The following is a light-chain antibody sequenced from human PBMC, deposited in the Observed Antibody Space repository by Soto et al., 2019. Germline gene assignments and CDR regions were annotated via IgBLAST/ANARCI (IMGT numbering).Light chain of an antibody. CDR3: QSYDSSLRV. CDR2: GNN. J-gene: IGLJ2*01. V-gene: IGLV1-40*01. Sequence: QSALTQPPSVSGAPGQRVTISCTGSSSNIGAGHDVHWYQQVPGTAPKLLIYGNNNRPSGVPDRFSGSKSGTSASLAITGLQTEDEADYYCQSYDSSLRVFGGGTKLTVL. CDR1: SSNIGAGHD.